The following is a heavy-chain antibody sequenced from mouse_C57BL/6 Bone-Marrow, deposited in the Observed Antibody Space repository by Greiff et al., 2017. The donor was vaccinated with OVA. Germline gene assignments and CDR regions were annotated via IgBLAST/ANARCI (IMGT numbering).Heavy chain of an antibody. CDR3: AREGPITTVVADWYFDV. CDR2: ISDGGSYT. V-gene: IGHV5-4*01. Sequence: EVQRVESGGGLVKPGGSLKLSCAASGFTFSSYAMSWVRQTPEKRLEWVATISDGGSYTYYPDNVKGRFTISRDNAKNNLYLQMSHLKSEDTAMYYCAREGPITTVVADWYFDVWGTGTTVTVSS. CDR1: GFTFSSYA. J-gene: IGHJ1*03. D-gene: IGHD1-1*01.